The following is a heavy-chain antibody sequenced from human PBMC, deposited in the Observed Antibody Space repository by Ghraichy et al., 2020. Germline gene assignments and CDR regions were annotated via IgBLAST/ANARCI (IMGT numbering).Heavy chain of an antibody. Sequence: ASVRVSCKASGYTFTSYDINWVRQATGQGLEWMGWMNPNSGNTGYAQKFQGRVTMTRNTSISTAYMELSSLRSEDTAVYYCARAQPSIAVAGNDYWGQGTLVTVSS. CDR1: GYTFTSYD. J-gene: IGHJ4*02. V-gene: IGHV1-8*01. CDR3: ARAQPSIAVAGNDY. CDR2: MNPNSGNT. D-gene: IGHD6-19*01.